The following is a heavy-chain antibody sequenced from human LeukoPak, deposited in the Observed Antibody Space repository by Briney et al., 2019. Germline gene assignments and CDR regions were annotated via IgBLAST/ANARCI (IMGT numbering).Heavy chain of an antibody. V-gene: IGHV3-15*07. D-gene: IGHD6-13*01. CDR1: GFTFSSAC. CDR3: AKSRRIAAEFPH. J-gene: IGHJ4*02. Sequence: PGGSLRLSCAAFGFTFSSACLSWVRQAPGKGLEWVGRIRTKSDGETVDYAAPVKGRFTISRDDSKNTLFLQLNSLKTEDTAVYYCAKSRRIAAEFPHWGQGTLVTVSS. CDR2: IRTKSDGETV.